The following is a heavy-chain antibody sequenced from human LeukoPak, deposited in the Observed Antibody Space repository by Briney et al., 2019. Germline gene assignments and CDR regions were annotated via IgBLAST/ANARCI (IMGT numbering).Heavy chain of an antibody. V-gene: IGHV4-34*01. CDR3: ARGSGSKTLGYYYYGMDV. CDR2: IHPSGST. J-gene: IGHJ6*02. Sequence: SETLSLTCAVFGGSFSDYYWAWIRQPPGKGLEWIGEIHPSGSTHYNPSLTSRVTMSVDTSKNQFSLKLSSVTAAGTAVYYCARGSGSKTLGYYYYGMDVWGQGTTVTVSS. CDR1: GGSFSDYY. D-gene: IGHD3-10*01.